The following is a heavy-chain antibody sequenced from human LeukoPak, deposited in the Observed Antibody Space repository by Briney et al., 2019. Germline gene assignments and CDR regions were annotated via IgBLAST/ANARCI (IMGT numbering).Heavy chain of an antibody. J-gene: IGHJ5*02. CDR2: ISAYNGNT. CDR3: ARRVVPAARTYNWFDP. D-gene: IGHD2-2*01. CDR1: GYTFTSYG. V-gene: IGHV1-18*01. Sequence: ASVKVSCKASGYTFTSYGISWVRQAPGQGLEWMGWISAYNGNTNYAQKLRGRVTMTTDTSTSTAYMELRSLRSDDTAVYYCARRVVPAARTYNWFDPWGQGTLVIVSS.